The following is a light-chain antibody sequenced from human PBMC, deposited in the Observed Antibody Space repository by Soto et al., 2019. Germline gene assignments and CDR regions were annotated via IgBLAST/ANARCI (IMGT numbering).Light chain of an antibody. CDR3: QQYGSSPGT. CDR2: GAS. Sequence: EIVMTQSPATLSVSPGARVTLSCRASQSVSSYLAWYQQKPGQAPRLLIHGASSRATGIQDRFSGSGSGTDFTLTISRLEPEDFAVYYCQQYGSSPGTFGQGTKVDIK. CDR1: QSVSSY. V-gene: IGKV3-20*01. J-gene: IGKJ1*01.